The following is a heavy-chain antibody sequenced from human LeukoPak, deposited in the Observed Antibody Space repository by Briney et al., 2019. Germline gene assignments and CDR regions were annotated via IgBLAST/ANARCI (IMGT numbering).Heavy chain of an antibody. D-gene: IGHD1-1*01. J-gene: IGHJ4*02. CDR2: INTDGSIT. CDR1: GFTFSSYW. CDR3: ARALYNWNDSY. V-gene: IGHV3-74*01. Sequence: GGSLRLSCAASGFTFSSYWMHWVRQAPGKGLVWVSRINTDGSITNYAESVKGRFNISRDNAKNTLYLQLNSLRAEDTAVYYCARALYNWNDSYWGQGTLVTVSS.